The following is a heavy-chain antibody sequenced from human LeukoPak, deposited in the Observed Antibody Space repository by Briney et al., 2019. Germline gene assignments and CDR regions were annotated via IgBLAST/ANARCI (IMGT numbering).Heavy chain of an antibody. Sequence: GGSLRLSCAASGFTFSSFGMHWVRQAPGKGLEWVADIWYNGSNKYYAESVKGRFTISRDNSKNTLYLQMNSLRAEDTAVYYCSRGGYGDYNNWFDPWGQGTLVIVS. CDR3: SRGGYGDYNNWFDP. D-gene: IGHD4-17*01. J-gene: IGHJ5*02. V-gene: IGHV3-33*01. CDR1: GFTFSSFG. CDR2: IWYNGSNK.